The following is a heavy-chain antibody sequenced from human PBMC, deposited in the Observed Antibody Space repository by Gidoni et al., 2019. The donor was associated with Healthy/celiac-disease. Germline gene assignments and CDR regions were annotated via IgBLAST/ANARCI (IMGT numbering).Heavy chain of an antibody. J-gene: IGHJ4*02. CDR2: INHSGST. CDR3: ARVDYGPYWYFDY. D-gene: IGHD4-17*01. Sequence: QVQLQQWGAGLLKPSETLSLPCAVYGGSFSGYYWSWIRPPPGKGLEWIGEINHSGSTNYNPSLKSRVTISVDTSKNQFSLKLSSVTAADTAVYYCARVDYGPYWYFDYWGQGTLVTVSS. CDR1: GGSFSGYY. V-gene: IGHV4-34*01.